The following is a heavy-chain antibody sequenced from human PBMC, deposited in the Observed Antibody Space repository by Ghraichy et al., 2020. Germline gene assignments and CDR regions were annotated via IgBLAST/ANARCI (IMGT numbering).Heavy chain of an antibody. V-gene: IGHV4-59*01. J-gene: IGHJ4*02. Sequence: LRLSCTVSGGSIGSYYWSWIRQPPGKGLEYIGNVYYTGDTIYSPSLSSRVTISIDTPKNQFSLRLMSVTAADTAVYYCARSHLGPNNLEFWGQGTLVTVSS. CDR1: GGSIGSYY. D-gene: IGHD1-26*01. CDR2: VYYTGDT. CDR3: ARSHLGPNNLEF.